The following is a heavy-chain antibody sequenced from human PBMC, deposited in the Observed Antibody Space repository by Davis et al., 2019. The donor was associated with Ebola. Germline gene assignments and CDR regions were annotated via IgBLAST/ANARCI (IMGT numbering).Heavy chain of an antibody. CDR1: GGTFSSYA. J-gene: IGHJ4*02. CDR2: IIPIFGTT. V-gene: IGHV1-69*06. CDR3: ARDLVPGTPDYFDC. Sequence: SVKVSCKASGGTFSSYAISWVRQAPGQGLEWMGGIIPIFGTTNYARKFQRRVSITADKSTSTAYMELSSLRPEDTAVYYCARDLVPGTPDYFDCWGQGTLVTVSS. D-gene: IGHD1-26*01.